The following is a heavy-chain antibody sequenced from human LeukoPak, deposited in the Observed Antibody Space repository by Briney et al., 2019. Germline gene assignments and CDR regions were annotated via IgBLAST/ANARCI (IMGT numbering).Heavy chain of an antibody. Sequence: GRSLRLSCAASGFTFSSYAMHWVRQAPGKGLEWVAVISYDGSNKYYADSVKGRFTISRDNSKNTLYLQMNSLRAEGTAVYYCARDGPRGYSYGMIDYWGQGTLVTVSS. CDR2: ISYDGSNK. CDR1: GFTFSSYA. V-gene: IGHV3-30-3*01. D-gene: IGHD5-18*01. J-gene: IGHJ4*02. CDR3: ARDGPRGYSYGMIDY.